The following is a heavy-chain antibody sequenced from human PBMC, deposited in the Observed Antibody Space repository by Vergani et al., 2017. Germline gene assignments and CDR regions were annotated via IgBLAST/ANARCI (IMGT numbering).Heavy chain of an antibody. V-gene: IGHV1-2*02. J-gene: IGHJ4*02. CDR2: INPKSGGT. CDR3: ARGGLVGVMMMDDAPHS. CDR1: GYTFIDYY. Sequence: QVHLVQSGAEVKKPGASVKFSCKASGYTFIDYYLHWVRQAPGQGLEWLAWINPKSGGTNNAQKFQGRVTVTRDTSITTAYMELSGLRSDDTAVYYCARGGLVGVMMMDDAPHSWGQGSLVSVSS. D-gene: IGHD3-16*01.